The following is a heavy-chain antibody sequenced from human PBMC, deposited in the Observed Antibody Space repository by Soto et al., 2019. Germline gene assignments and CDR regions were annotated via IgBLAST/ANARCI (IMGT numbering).Heavy chain of an antibody. CDR2: IYYSGST. J-gene: IGHJ5*02. CDR1: GGSISSYY. Sequence: SETLSLTCTVSGGSISSYYWSWIRQPPGKGLEWIGYIYYSGSTNYNPSLKSRVTISVDTSKNQFSLKLSSVTAADTAVYYCARGYYDSSGYYARIRWFVPCGQGSRATVPS. D-gene: IGHD3-22*01. V-gene: IGHV4-59*01. CDR3: ARGYYDSSGYYARIRWFVP.